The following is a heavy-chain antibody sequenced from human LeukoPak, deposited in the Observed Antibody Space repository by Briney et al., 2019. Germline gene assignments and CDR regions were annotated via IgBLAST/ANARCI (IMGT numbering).Heavy chain of an antibody. Sequence: SETLSLTCTVSGGSISSYYWSWIRQPPGKGLEWIGYIYYSGSTNYNPSLKSRVTISVDTSKNQFSLKLSSVTAADTAVYYCARYYYDSSGYWGLVAFDIWGQGTMVTVSS. CDR1: GGSISSYY. D-gene: IGHD3-22*01. CDR2: IYYSGST. V-gene: IGHV4-59*01. CDR3: ARYYYDSSGYWGLVAFDI. J-gene: IGHJ3*02.